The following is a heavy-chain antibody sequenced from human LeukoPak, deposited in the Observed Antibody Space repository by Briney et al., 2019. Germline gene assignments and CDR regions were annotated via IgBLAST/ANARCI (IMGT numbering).Heavy chain of an antibody. CDR3: ARDASDIGSGYFDY. D-gene: IGHD3-3*01. CDR1: GYTFTGYY. Sequence: ASVKVSCKASGYTFTGYYMHWVRQAPGQGLEWMGWNNPNSGGTNYAQKFQGRVTMTRDTSISTAYMELSRLRSDDTAVYYCARDASDIGSGYFDYWGQGTLVTVSS. CDR2: NNPNSGGT. J-gene: IGHJ4*02. V-gene: IGHV1-2*02.